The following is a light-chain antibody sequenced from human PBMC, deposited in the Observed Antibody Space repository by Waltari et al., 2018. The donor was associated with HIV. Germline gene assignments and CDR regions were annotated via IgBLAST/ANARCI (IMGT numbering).Light chain of an antibody. CDR2: GAS. Sequence: EVVLTQSPGTLSLSPGERATLSCRASQSVSSSYLAWYQQKPGQAPRLLIYGASSRATGIPDRFSGSGSGTDSTLTISRLEPEDFAVYYCQQYGSSPRTFGHGTKVEIK. CDR3: QQYGSSPRT. V-gene: IGKV3-20*01. J-gene: IGKJ1*01. CDR1: QSVSSSY.